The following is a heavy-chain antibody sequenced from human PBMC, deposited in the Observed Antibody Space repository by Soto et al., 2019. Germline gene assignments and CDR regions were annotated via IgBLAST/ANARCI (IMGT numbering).Heavy chain of an antibody. CDR1: GGSITNYY. V-gene: IGHV4-59*01. D-gene: IGHD5-12*01. J-gene: IGHJ3*01. Sequence: SETLSLTCSVSGGSITNYYWSWIRQPPGRGLEWIGFIYHTGVTNHNPSLKSRVAISIDTSMSQLSLKLTSVTAADTAVYYCAKTRGRWLQFWAFDVWGPGTMVT. CDR2: IYHTGVT. CDR3: AKTRGRWLQFWAFDV.